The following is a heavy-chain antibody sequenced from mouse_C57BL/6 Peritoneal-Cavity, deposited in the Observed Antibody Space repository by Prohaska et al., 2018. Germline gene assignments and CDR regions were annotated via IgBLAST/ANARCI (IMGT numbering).Heavy chain of an antibody. V-gene: IGHV1-19*01. CDR3: ARGVATVVAYYIDD. J-gene: IGHJ2*01. Sequence: PVASVKMSCKASGYTFTDYYMNWVKQSHGKSLEWIGVINPYNGGTSYNQKFKGKATLTVDKSSSTAYMELNSLTSEDSAVYYCARGVATVVAYYIDDWGQGTTLTVSA. CDR1: GYTFTDYY. D-gene: IGHD1-1*01. CDR2: INPYNGGT.